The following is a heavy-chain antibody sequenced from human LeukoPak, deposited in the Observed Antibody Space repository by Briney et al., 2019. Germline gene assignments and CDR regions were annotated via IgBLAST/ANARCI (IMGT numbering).Heavy chain of an antibody. CDR3: ARGPSITMVRGGQWYYYMDV. J-gene: IGHJ6*03. V-gene: IGHV1-46*02. D-gene: IGHD3-10*01. Sequence: ASVKVSCKASGDTFNRYAINWVRQAPGQGPEWMGIINPSGGSTNYAQKFQGRVTMTRDTSTNTVYMELSSLRSEDTAVYYCARGPSITMVRGGQWYYYMDVWGKGTTVTISS. CDR1: GDTFNRYA. CDR2: INPSGGST.